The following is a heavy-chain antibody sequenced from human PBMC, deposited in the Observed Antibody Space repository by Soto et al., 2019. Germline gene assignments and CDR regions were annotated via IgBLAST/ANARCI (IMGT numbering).Heavy chain of an antibody. CDR2: IYYSGST. V-gene: IGHV4-59*01. D-gene: IGHD2-2*01. Sequence: SETLSLTCTVSGGSISSYYWSWIRQPPGKGLEWIGYIYYSGSTNYNPSLKSRVTISVDTSKNQFSLKLSSVTAADTAVYYCAREGSYCSSTSCLNSYYYYGMDVWGQGTTVTVSS. CDR3: AREGSYCSSTSCLNSYYYYGMDV. CDR1: GGSISSYY. J-gene: IGHJ6*02.